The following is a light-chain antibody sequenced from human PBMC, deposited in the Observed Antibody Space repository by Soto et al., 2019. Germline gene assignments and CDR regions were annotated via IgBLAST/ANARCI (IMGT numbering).Light chain of an antibody. V-gene: IGKV3-20*01. CDR1: QSVSSY. Sequence: IVLTQSPGTLSLSVGERVTLSCRASQSVSSYLAWYQQTPGQAPRLLIYDTSNRATGTPDRFSGSGSGTDFTLTISRLEPEDLTVYYCQQYGSSPLTFGGGTTVEIK. CDR3: QQYGSSPLT. J-gene: IGKJ4*01. CDR2: DTS.